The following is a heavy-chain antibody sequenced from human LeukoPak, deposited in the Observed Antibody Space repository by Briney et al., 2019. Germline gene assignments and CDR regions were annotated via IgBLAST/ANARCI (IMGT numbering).Heavy chain of an antibody. CDR3: ARRSLGYYDSSGYRAFDI. CDR1: VGTFISYA. V-gene: IGHV1-69*05. J-gene: IGHJ3*02. Sequence: GSSLKVSCKAAVGTFISYAISWVRQAPGQGLEWMGGIIPIFGTANYAQKFQGRVTSTTDEYTSPAYMELSSLRSEDTAVYYCARRSLGYYDSSGYRAFDIWGQGTMVTVSS. CDR2: IIPIFGTA. D-gene: IGHD3-22*01.